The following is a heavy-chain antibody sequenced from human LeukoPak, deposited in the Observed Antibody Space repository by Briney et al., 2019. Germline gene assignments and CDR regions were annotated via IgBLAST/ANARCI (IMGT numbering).Heavy chain of an antibody. D-gene: IGHD1-26*01. V-gene: IGHV4-39*07. CDR1: GGSISSSSYY. CDR3: ARALVGATPDEDAFDI. CDR2: IYYSGST. J-gene: IGHJ3*02. Sequence: SETLSLTCTVSGGSISSSSYYWGWIRQPPGKGLEWIGSIYYSGSTYYNPSLKSRVTISVDTSKNQFSLKLSSVTAADTAVYYCARALVGATPDEDAFDIWGQGTMVTVSS.